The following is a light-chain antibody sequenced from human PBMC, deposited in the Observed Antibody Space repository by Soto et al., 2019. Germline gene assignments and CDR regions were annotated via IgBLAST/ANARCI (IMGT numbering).Light chain of an antibody. CDR1: QSITSW. CDR2: KAS. CDR3: QQYNSYSRST. Sequence: DIQMTQSPSTLSASVGDRVTITCRASQSITSWWAWYQQKPGKAPKLLIYKASSLESGVPSRFSGSGSGTEFTLTISSLQPDNFATYYCQQYNSYSRSTFGQGTKLEIK. V-gene: IGKV1-5*03. J-gene: IGKJ2*01.